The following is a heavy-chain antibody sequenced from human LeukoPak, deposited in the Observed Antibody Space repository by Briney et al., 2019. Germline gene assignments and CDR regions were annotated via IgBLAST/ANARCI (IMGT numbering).Heavy chain of an antibody. D-gene: IGHD3-10*01. Sequence: SETLSLTCTVSGGSISSYYWSWIRQPPGKGLEWIGYIYYTGSTSYNPSLKSRVTISVDTFENQFSLKLNSVTAADTAVYFCARDGVDRFGELLYFDYWGQGTLVTVSS. CDR1: GGSISSYY. CDR2: IYYTGST. J-gene: IGHJ4*02. V-gene: IGHV4-59*01. CDR3: ARDGVDRFGELLYFDY.